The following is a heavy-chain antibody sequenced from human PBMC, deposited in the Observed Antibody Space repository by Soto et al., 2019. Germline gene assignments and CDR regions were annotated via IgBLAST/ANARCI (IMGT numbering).Heavy chain of an antibody. CDR3: SADRGWELGRFDL. D-gene: IGHD1-26*01. J-gene: IGHJ5*02. CDR1: GFNFTDAW. CDR2: IKTNTDGGTT. V-gene: IGHV3-15*07. Sequence: PGGSLRLSWAASGFNFTDAWMNWVRQAPGKGLEWVGRIKTNTDGGTTDYAAPVRDRFTISRDDSKHTLSLQMNSLMTEDTAVYYCSADRGWELGRFDLWGQGTLVTVSS.